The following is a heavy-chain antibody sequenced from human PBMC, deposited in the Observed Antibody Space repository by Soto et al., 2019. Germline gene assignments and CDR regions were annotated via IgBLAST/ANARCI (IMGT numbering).Heavy chain of an antibody. CDR2: TYYRSKWYD. D-gene: IGHD3-22*01. CDR3: ASSGYYYGAFDI. Sequence: SHTLSLTCPTSEDRVSSSSAAWNWIKQSTSRSLEWLGRTYYRSKWYDDYAVSVKSRITIIPDTSKNQFSLQLNSVTPEDTAVYYCASSGYYYGAFDIWGQGTMVTVS. CDR1: EDRVSSSSAA. V-gene: IGHV6-1*01. J-gene: IGHJ3*02.